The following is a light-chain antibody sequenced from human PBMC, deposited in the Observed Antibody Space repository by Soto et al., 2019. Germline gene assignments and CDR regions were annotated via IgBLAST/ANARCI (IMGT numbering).Light chain of an antibody. CDR2: GAS. J-gene: IGKJ1*01. CDR3: QQYNNWPRT. V-gene: IGKV3-15*01. Sequence: EIVMTQSPATLSVSPGERATLSSRASQNVTSNLARYQQKPGQAPRLLIYGASTRATGIPARFSGSGSGTEFTLTISSLQSEDFAVYYCQQYNNWPRTFGQGTKVEIK. CDR1: QNVTSN.